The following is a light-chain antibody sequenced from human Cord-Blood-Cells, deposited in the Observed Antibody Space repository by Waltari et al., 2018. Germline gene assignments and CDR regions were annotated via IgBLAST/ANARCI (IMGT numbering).Light chain of an antibody. Sequence: SSGLTQDPAVSVALGQTVRITCQGDSLRSYYASWYQQKPGQAPVLVIYGKNNRPSGSPDRFSGSSSGTTASLTITGAQAEDEADYYCNSRDSSGNHVVFGGGTKLTVL. V-gene: IGLV3-19*01. CDR1: SLRSYY. CDR2: GKN. CDR3: NSRDSSGNHVV. J-gene: IGLJ2*01.